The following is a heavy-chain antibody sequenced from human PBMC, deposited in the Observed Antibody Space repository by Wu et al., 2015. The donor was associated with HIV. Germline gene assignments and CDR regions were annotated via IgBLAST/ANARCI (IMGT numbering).Heavy chain of an antibody. D-gene: IGHD3-22*01. J-gene: IGHJ3*02. CDR1: GGTFSSYA. CDR3: ARCHYDSSGYCQDAFDI. Sequence: QVQLVQSGAEVKKPGSSVKVSCKASGGTFSSYAISWVRQAPGQGLEWMGRIIPIFGTANYAQKFQGRVTITADESTSTAYMELSSLRSEDTAVYYCARCHYDSSGYCQDAFDIWGQGTMVTVSS. CDR2: IIPIFGTA. V-gene: IGHV1-69*18.